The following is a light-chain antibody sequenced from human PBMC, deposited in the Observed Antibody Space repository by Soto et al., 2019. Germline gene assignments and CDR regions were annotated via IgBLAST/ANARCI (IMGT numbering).Light chain of an antibody. J-gene: IGLJ1*01. CDR1: SPNIGADYE. V-gene: IGLV1-40*01. CDR2: ANS. Sequence: SLLRQPPSVTWSPGLRHTISCPRISPNIGADYEVHGYQQLPVTGSKLLIYANSNRPSEVPDRFPGTKAGILAARAINWLQADDEADYYRQSYESSSLTAFVFGSGTKVTVL. CDR3: QSYESSSLTAFV.